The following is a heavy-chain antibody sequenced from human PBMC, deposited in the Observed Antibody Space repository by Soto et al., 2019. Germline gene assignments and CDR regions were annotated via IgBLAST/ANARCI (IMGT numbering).Heavy chain of an antibody. CDR3: ARDLIPMDI. V-gene: IGHV1-18*01. Sequence: QVQLVQSGAEVKKPGASVKVSCKAFGYTFTSYGISWVRQARGQGLEWMGWIRAYNGNTNYAQKLQGRVTMTTDTSTSTADMDLRSLRSDDTAVYYCARDLIPMDIWGQGTMVTLTS. D-gene: IGHD2-21*01. CDR1: GYTFTSYG. CDR2: IRAYNGNT. J-gene: IGHJ3*02.